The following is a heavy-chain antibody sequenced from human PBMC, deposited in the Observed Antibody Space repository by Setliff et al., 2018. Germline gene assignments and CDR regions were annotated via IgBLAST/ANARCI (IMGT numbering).Heavy chain of an antibody. CDR1: DYILTSYG. V-gene: IGHV1-18*01. CDR3: ARINFYVSSGYYYAPEL. CDR2: ISTYNGHT. J-gene: IGHJ4*02. D-gene: IGHD3-22*01. Sequence: ASVKVSCKTSDYILTSYGLSWVRQAPGQGLDWMGWISTYNGHTNYAQKFQGRVTVTTDTSTTTAYTELRSLRADDTAVYYCARINFYVSSGYYYAPELWGQGTTVTVSS.